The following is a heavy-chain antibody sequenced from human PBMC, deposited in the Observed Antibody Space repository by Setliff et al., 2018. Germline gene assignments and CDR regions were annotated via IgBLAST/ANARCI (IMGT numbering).Heavy chain of an antibody. J-gene: IGHJ6*02. CDR2: IYTSGAT. CDR3: AKEHVVISYVSDTHQHYGMDV. V-gene: IGHV4-61*02. CDR1: GASLRSGSYY. Sequence: SETLSLTCTVSGASLRSGSYYWSWIRQPAGKGLEWIGRIYTSGATTYSPSLKSRVSISADTSKNLLSLTLKSATAADTAVYYCAKEHVVISYVSDTHQHYGMDVWGQGTTVTVSS. D-gene: IGHD2-21*01.